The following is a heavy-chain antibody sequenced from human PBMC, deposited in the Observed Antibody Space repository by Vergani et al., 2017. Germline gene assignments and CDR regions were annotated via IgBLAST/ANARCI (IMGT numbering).Heavy chain of an antibody. V-gene: IGHV3-23*01. CDR3: ATAQVLYRIALGGQFDS. CDR2: ISGSGGST. Sequence: EVQLLESGGGLVQPGGSLRLSCAASGFTFSSYAMSWVRQAPGKGLEWVSAISGSGGSTYYADSVKGRVTISRDNSKNTLYLQMNSLRAEDTAVYYCATAQVLYRIALGGQFDSWGQGTLVTVSS. J-gene: IGHJ4*02. CDR1: GFTFSSYA. D-gene: IGHD3-16*02.